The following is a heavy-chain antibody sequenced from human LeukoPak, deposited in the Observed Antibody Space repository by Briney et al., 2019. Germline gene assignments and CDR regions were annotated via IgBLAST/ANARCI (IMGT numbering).Heavy chain of an antibody. CDR1: GGSISSYY. J-gene: IGHJ5*02. CDR3: ARSPGIAAAGT. Sequence: SETLSLTCTVSGGSISSYYWSWIRQPPGKGLEWIGYIYYSGSTNYNPSLKSRVTISVDTSKNQFSLKLSSVTAADAAVYYCARSPGIAAAGTWGQGTLVTVSS. D-gene: IGHD6-13*01. CDR2: IYYSGST. V-gene: IGHV4-59*01.